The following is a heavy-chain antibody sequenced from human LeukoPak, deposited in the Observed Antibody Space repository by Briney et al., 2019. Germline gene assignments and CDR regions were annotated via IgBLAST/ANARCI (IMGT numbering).Heavy chain of an antibody. Sequence: SETLSLTCAVYGGSFSGYYWSWIRQPPGKGLEWIGEINHSGSTNYNPSLKSRVTIPVDTSKNQFSLKLSSVTAADTAVYYCARKRSDYYGMDVWGQGTTVTVSS. J-gene: IGHJ6*02. D-gene: IGHD6-19*01. CDR3: ARKRSDYYGMDV. CDR2: INHSGST. CDR1: GGSFSGYY. V-gene: IGHV4-34*01.